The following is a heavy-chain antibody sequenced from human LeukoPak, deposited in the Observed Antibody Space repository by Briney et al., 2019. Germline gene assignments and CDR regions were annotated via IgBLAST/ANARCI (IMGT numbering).Heavy chain of an antibody. CDR3: VRRSDCSTTSCYFYHGMDV. Sequence: SETLSLTCTVSGGSSSSRSHYWVWMRQPPGKGLEWIGSIYSSGGTYYRPSLESRVTVAVDTSKNQFSLTLTSVTAADTAVYYCVRRSDCSTTSCYFYHGMDVWGQGTTVTVSS. CDR2: IYSSGGT. CDR1: GGSSSSRSHY. D-gene: IGHD2-2*01. V-gene: IGHV4-39*01. J-gene: IGHJ6*02.